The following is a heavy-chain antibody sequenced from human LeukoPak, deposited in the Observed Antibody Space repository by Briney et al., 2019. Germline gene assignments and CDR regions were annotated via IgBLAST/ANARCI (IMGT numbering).Heavy chain of an antibody. J-gene: IGHJ4*02. CDR3: ARVRHYDILTGYDY. V-gene: IGHV1-69*06. CDR1: GSTFSSYA. D-gene: IGHD3-9*01. Sequence: ASVKVSCKASGSTFSSYAISWVRQAPGQGLEWMGGIIPIFGTANYAQKFQGRVTITADKSTSTAYMELSSLRSEDTAVYYCARVRHYDILTGYDYWGQGTLVTVSS. CDR2: IIPIFGTA.